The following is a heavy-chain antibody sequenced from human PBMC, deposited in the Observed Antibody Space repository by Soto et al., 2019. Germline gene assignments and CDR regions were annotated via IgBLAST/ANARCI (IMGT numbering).Heavy chain of an antibody. CDR3: ARGTPDNGNSTPLMW. J-gene: IGHJ4*02. V-gene: IGHV3-66*01. Sequence: GGSLRLSCAASGFTVNSNYMTWVRQAPGKGLEWVSLIYSDGTTYYADSVKGRFTISRDNSKNTLCLQMNSLRAEDTAMYYCARGTPDNGNSTPLMWWGQGTLVTVSS. CDR1: GFTVNSNY. D-gene: IGHD1-26*01. CDR2: IYSDGTT.